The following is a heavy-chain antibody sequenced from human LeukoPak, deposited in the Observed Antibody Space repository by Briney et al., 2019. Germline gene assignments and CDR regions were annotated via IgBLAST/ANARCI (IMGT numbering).Heavy chain of an antibody. CDR1: GFTFDDYA. CDR2: ISWNSGSI. V-gene: IGHV3-9*01. CDR3: AKGYGSGSYYNWFDP. D-gene: IGHD3-10*01. Sequence: GGSLRLSCAASGFTFDDYAMHWVRQAPGKGLEWVSGISWNSGSIGYADSVKGRFTISRDNAKNSLYLQMNSLRAEDTALYYCAKGYGSGSYYNWFDPWGQGTLVTVSS. J-gene: IGHJ5*02.